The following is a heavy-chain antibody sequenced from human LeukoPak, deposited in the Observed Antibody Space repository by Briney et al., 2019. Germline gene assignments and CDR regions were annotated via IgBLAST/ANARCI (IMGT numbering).Heavy chain of an antibody. CDR2: IIPIFGTA. CDR3: ARDIRSNDYTQIWNWGYYMDV. V-gene: IGHV1-69*05. CDR1: GGTFSSYA. Sequence: GSSVKVSCKASGGTFSSYAISWVRQAPGQGLEWMGGIIPIFGTASYAQKFQGRVTMTRDTSTSTVYMELSSLRSEDTAVYYCARDIRSNDYTQIWNWGYYMDVWGKGTTVTVSS. J-gene: IGHJ6*03. D-gene: IGHD4-11*01.